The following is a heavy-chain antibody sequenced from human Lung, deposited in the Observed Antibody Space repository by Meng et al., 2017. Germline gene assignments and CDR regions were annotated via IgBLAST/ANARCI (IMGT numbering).Heavy chain of an antibody. CDR1: GFTFSSYG. J-gene: IGHJ6*02. CDR2: IWYDGSNK. D-gene: IGHD6-13*01. CDR3: ARAAARGYSSSWYLSYYYYGMDV. V-gene: IGHV3-33*01. Sequence: GGSLRLSCAASGFTFSSYGMHWVRQAPGKGLEWVAVIWYDGSNKYYADSVKGRFTISRDNSKNTLYLQMNSLRAEDTAVYYCARAAARGYSSSWYLSYYYYGMDVWGQGTTVTVSS.